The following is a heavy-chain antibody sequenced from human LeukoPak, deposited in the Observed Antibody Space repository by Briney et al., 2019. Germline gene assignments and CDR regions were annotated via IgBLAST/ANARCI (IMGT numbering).Heavy chain of an antibody. J-gene: IGHJ4*02. CDR2: IVVGSGNT. Sequence: SVKVSCKASGFTFTSSAVQWVRQARGQRLEWIGWIVVGSGNTNYAQKFQERVTITRDMSTSTAHMELSSLRSEDTAVYYCAAGEDYSDYFDYWGQGTLVTVSS. D-gene: IGHD4-11*01. CDR1: GFTFTSSA. V-gene: IGHV1-58*01. CDR3: AAGEDYSDYFDY.